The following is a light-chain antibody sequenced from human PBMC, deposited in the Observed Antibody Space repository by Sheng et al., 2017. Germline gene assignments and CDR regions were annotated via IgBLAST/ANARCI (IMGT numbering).Light chain of an antibody. V-gene: IGKV1-33*01. CDR1: QDIRDY. CDR2: DAS. J-gene: IGKJ3*01. Sequence: DIQMTQSPSSLPASVGDRVTITCQASQDIRDYLNWYQHKPGKAPKLLIYDASNLEIGVPSRFSGGGSGTHXTFSISSLQPEDVATYYCQQYDSFPLTFGPGT. CDR3: QQYDSFPLT.